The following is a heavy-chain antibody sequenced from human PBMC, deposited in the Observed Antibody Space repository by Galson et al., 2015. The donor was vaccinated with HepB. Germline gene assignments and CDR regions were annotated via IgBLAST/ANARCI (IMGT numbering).Heavy chain of an antibody. V-gene: IGHV5-10-1*01. Sequence: QSGAEVTKPGESLRISCKGSGYSFTSYWISWVRQMPGKGLEWMGRIDPSDSYTNYSPSFQGHVTISADKSISTAYLQWSSLKASDTAMYYCASPTGPGSNYYYGMDVWGQGTTVTVSS. J-gene: IGHJ6*02. CDR2: IDPSDSYT. D-gene: IGHD3-10*01. CDR1: GYSFTSYW. CDR3: ASPTGPGSNYYYGMDV.